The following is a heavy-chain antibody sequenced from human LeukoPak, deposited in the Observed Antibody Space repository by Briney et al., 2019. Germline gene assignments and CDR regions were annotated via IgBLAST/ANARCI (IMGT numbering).Heavy chain of an antibody. CDR1: GGSISSSSYY. V-gene: IGHV4-39*07. J-gene: IGHJ4*02. CDR3: ARGGAVAGTYDY. D-gene: IGHD6-19*01. CDR2: IYYSGST. Sequence: SETLSLTCTVSGGSISSSSYYWGWIRQPPGKGLEWIGSIYYSGSTYYNPSLKSRVTISVDRSKDLFSLNLSSVTAADTAVYYCARGGAVAGTYDYWGQGTLVTVSS.